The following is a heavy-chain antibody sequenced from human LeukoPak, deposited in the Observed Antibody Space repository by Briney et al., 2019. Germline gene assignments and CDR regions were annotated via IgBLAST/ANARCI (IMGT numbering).Heavy chain of an antibody. D-gene: IGHD6-13*01. Sequence: PSETLSLTCTVSGGSISSGDYYWSWIRQPPGKGLEWIGYIYYSGSTYYNPSLKSRVTISVDTSKNQFSLKLSSVTAADTVVYYCARQTAAGDYYYGMDVWGQGTTVTVSS. V-gene: IGHV4-30-4*01. CDR3: ARQTAAGDYYYGMDV. CDR2: IYYSGST. CDR1: GGSISSGDYY. J-gene: IGHJ6*02.